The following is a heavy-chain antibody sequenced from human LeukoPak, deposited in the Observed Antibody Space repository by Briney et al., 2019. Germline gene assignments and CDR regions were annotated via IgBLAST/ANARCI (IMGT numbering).Heavy chain of an antibody. V-gene: IGHV3-23*01. CDR2: ISGSGGST. CDR3: AKNPSWYSSSSGDYFDY. CDR1: GFTFSSYA. Sequence: GGSLRLSCAASGFTFSSYAMSWVRQAPGKGLEWVSAISGSGGSTYYADSVKGRFTISRDNSKNTLYLQMNSLRAEDTAVYYCAKNPSWYSSSSGDYFDYWGQGTLVTVSS. D-gene: IGHD6-6*01. J-gene: IGHJ4*02.